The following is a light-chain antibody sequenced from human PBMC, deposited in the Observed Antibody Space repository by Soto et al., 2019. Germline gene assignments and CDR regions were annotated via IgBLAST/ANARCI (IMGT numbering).Light chain of an antibody. CDR1: GSDVGSYDH. CDR3: ISYTGSSTSYV. CDR2: EVS. Sequence: QSALTQPASVSGSPGQSITISCSGTGSDVGSYDHVAWYQQFPGKTPKLMIYEVSNRPSGVSSRFSGSKSGNTASLTISGLXAEDEADYYCISYTGSSTSYVFGSGTKVTVL. J-gene: IGLJ1*01. V-gene: IGLV2-14*01.